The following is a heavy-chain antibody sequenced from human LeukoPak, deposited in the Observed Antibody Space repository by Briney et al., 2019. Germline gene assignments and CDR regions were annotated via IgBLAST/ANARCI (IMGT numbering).Heavy chain of an antibody. J-gene: IGHJ4*02. V-gene: IGHV4-34*01. D-gene: IGHD3-22*01. CDR3: ARVPTSDSSGYYSSFDC. Sequence: SETLSLTCAVYGGSFSGYYWSWIRQPPGKGLEWIGEINHSGSTNYNPSLKSRVTISVDTSKNQFSLKLSSVTAADTAVYYCARVPTSDSSGYYSSFDCWGQGTLVTVSS. CDR1: GGSFSGYY. CDR2: INHSGST.